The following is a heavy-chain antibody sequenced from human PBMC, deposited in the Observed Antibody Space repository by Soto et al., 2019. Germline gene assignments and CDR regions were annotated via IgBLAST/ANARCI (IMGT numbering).Heavy chain of an antibody. V-gene: IGHV6-1*01. CDR2: TYYRSKWYN. CDR3: ARDHYYGMDV. CDR1: VDIFSSHSSS. J-gene: IGHJ6*02. Sequence: SQTLSLPFAISVDIFSSHSSSWNWIRPSPSRGLEWLGRTYYRSKWYNDYAVSVKSRITINPDTSKNQFSLQLNSVTPEDTAVYYCARDHYYGMDVWGQGTTVTVSS.